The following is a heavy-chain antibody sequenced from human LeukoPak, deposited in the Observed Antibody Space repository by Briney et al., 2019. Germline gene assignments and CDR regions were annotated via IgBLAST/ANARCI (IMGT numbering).Heavy chain of an antibody. CDR2: IYYSGST. Sequence: ASETLSLTCTVSGGSISSYYWSWIRQPPGKGLEWIGYIYYSGSTSYNPSLKSRVTISVDTSKNQFSLKLSSVTAADTAVYYCARLQITPRSPDAFDIWGQGTMVTVSS. J-gene: IGHJ3*02. V-gene: IGHV4-59*08. CDR3: ARLQITPRSPDAFDI. D-gene: IGHD5-24*01. CDR1: GGSISSYY.